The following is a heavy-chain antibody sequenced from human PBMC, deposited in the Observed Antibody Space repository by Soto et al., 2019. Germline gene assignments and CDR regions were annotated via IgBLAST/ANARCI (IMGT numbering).Heavy chain of an antibody. CDR3: AHSPWGAAPDY. J-gene: IGHJ4*02. Sequence: QITLKESGPTLVKPTQTLTLTCSLSGFSLSARGVGVSWIRQPPGKALEWLAIIYWNDDKRYSPSQKNRLTVTKDTSKNQVVLTMTNMDPVDTARYYCAHSPWGAAPDYWAQGTLVTVSS. V-gene: IGHV2-5*01. D-gene: IGHD6-6*01. CDR1: GFSLSARGVG. CDR2: IYWNDDK.